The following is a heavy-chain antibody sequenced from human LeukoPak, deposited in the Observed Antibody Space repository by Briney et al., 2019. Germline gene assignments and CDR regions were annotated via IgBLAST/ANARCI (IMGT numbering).Heavy chain of an antibody. D-gene: IGHD2-2*03. CDR3: ARSGYCSSTSCLDAFDI. Sequence: SVKVSCKASGGTFSSHAISWVRQAPGQGLEWMGRIIPIFGIANYAQKFQGRVTITADKSTSTAYMELSSLRSEDTAVYYCARSGYCSSTSCLDAFDIWGQGTMVTVSS. CDR2: IIPIFGIA. CDR1: GGTFSSHA. V-gene: IGHV1-69*04. J-gene: IGHJ3*02.